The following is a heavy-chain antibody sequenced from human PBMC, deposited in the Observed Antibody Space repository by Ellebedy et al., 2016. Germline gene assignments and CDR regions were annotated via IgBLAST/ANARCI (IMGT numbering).Heavy chain of an antibody. V-gene: IGHV1-8*01. CDR2: MSPNVVNT. Sequence: ASVKVSCKASGYPFTSYDINWVRQATGQGLEWVGWMSPNVVNTGYAQKFHGRVTLTRNTSINTAYLELTGLRSDDTAVYYCPRGSKPFDPWGQGTLVTVSS. J-gene: IGHJ5*02. CDR3: PRGSKPFDP. CDR1: GYPFTSYD.